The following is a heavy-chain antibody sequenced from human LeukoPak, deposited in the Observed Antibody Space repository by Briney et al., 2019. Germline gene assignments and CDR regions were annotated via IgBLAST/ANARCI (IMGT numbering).Heavy chain of an antibody. V-gene: IGHV4-30-2*01. D-gene: IGHD2-2*01. CDR1: GGSISSGGYY. J-gene: IGHJ5*02. Sequence: SQTLSLTCTVSGGSISSGGYYWSWIRQPPGKGLEWIGYIYHSGSTYYNPSLKSRVTISVDRSKNQFSLKLSSVTAADTAVYYCARQDIVVVPAAMGWGFDPWGQGTLVTVSS. CDR2: IYHSGST. CDR3: ARQDIVVVPAAMGWGFDP.